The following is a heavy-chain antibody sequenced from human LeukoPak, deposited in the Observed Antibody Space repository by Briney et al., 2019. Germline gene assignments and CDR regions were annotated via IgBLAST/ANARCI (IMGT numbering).Heavy chain of an antibody. V-gene: IGHV3-NL1*01. CDR3: AKATSIVATINLDY. CDR2: ISDSGNT. Sequence: GGSLRLSCAASGFTFSSYGMHWVRQAPGKGLEWVSAISDSGNTYHADSVKGRFTISRDNSKNTLYLQMNSLRAEDTAVYYCAKATSIVATINLDYWGQGTLVTVSS. J-gene: IGHJ4*02. D-gene: IGHD5-12*01. CDR1: GFTFSSYG.